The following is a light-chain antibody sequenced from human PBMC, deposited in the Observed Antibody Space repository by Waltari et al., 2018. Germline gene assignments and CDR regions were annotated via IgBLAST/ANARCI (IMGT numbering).Light chain of an antibody. Sequence: DIQMSQSPATMPASVGDRGTSTCRASQSVNRWLAWYQQKPGKAPKLLISKASALQNGVAPRFSGGGSGTEFTLTISNLQPDDSSTYYCQQYEAFPVTFGHGTKVEI. CDR3: QQYEAFPVT. V-gene: IGKV1-5*03. CDR2: KAS. CDR1: QSVNRW. J-gene: IGKJ1*01.